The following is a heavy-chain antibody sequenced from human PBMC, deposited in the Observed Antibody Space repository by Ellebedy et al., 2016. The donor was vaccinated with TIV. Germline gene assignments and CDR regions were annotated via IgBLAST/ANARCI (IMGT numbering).Heavy chain of an antibody. CDR2: IDWDDDK. D-gene: IGHD3-10*01. CDR3: ARTQVTRGHNYYYYYGMDV. V-gene: IGHV2-70*11. CDR1: GFSLSTSGMC. J-gene: IGHJ6*02. Sequence: SGPTLVKPTQTLTLTCTFSGFSLSTSGMCVSWIRQPPGTALEWLARIDWDDDKYYSTSLKTRLTISKDTSKNQVVLTMTNMDPVDTATYYCARTQVTRGHNYYYYYGMDVWGQGTTVTVSS.